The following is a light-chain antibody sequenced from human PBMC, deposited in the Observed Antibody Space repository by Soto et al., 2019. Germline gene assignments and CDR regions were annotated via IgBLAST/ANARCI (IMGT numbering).Light chain of an antibody. J-gene: IGKJ1*01. Sequence: EIVLTQSPGTLSLSPVERATLSGRASQSVSSSYLAWYQQKPGQAPRLLIYGASSRATGIPDRFSGSGSGTDFTLTISRLEPEDFAVYYCQQYGSSSWTFGQGTKVDIK. V-gene: IGKV3-20*01. CDR1: QSVSSSY. CDR2: GAS. CDR3: QQYGSSSWT.